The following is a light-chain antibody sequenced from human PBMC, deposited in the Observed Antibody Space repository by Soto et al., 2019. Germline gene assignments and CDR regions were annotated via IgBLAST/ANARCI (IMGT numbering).Light chain of an antibody. V-gene: IGKV1-39*01. CDR1: QNIHRF. CDR2: AAS. CDR3: QQTYISPWT. Sequence: DIQMTQSPSSLSAFAGDRVTISCRASQNIHRFLNWYQQRPGKAPKLLIYAASNLQSGVPSRFSGGGSGAGFSLTISNLHPEDFATYFCQQTYISPWTFGQGTKL. J-gene: IGKJ1*01.